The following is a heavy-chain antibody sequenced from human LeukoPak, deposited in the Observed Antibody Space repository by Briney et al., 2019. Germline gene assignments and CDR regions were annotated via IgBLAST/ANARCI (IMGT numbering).Heavy chain of an antibody. CDR2: IKQDGSEK. CDR1: GFTFSSYW. J-gene: IGHJ4*02. D-gene: IGHD2-2*01. Sequence: PGGSLRLSCAASGFTFSSYWMSWVRQAPGKGLEWVANIKQDGSEKYYVDSVKGRFTISRDNAKNSLYLQMNSLRAEDTAVCYCASPPGYCSSTSCYGWGQGTLVTVSS. V-gene: IGHV3-7*03. CDR3: ASPPGYCSSTSCYG.